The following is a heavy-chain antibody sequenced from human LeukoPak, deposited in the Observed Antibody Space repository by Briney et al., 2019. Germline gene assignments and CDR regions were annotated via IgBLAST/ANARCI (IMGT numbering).Heavy chain of an antibody. CDR2: MNPNSGNT. D-gene: IGHD3-10*01. CDR3: ARVSPVDYYGSGSYNY. V-gene: IGHV1-8*01. J-gene: IGHJ4*02. CDR1: GYTFTSYD. Sequence: VASVKVSCKASGYTFTSYDINWVRQATGQGLEWMGWMNPNSGNTGYAQKFQGRVTMTRNTSISTAYMELSSLRSEDTAVYDCARVSPVDYYGSGSYNYWGQGTLVTVSS.